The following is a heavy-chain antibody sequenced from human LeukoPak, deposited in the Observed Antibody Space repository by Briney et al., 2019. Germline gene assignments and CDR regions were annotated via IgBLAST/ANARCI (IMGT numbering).Heavy chain of an antibody. J-gene: IGHJ4*02. Sequence: GGSLRLSCAASGFTFSNAWMSWVRQAPGKGLEWVGRIKSKTDGGTTDYAAPVKGRFTISRDDSKNTLYLQMNSLKTEDTVVYYCTTDTGYSYGKFDYWGQGTLVTVSS. CDR2: IKSKTDGGTT. CDR1: GFTFSNAW. V-gene: IGHV3-15*01. CDR3: TTDTGYSYGKFDY. D-gene: IGHD5-18*01.